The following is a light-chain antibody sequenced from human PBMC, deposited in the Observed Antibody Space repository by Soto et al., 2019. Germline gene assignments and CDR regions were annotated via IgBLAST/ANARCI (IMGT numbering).Light chain of an antibody. V-gene: IGLV4-69*01. CDR2: VNNDGSH. CDR1: SGHSNYA. CDR3: QTWGSGIVV. J-gene: IGLJ2*01. Sequence: QPVLTQSPSASASLGASVKHTCTLSSGHSNYAIAWHQQQPEKGPRYLMKVNNDGSHSKGDGIPDRFSGSSSGAERYLSISSLQSEDEADYYCQTWGSGIVVFGGGTKLTVL.